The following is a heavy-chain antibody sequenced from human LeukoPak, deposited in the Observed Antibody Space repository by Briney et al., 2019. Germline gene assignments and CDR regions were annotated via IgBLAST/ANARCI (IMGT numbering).Heavy chain of an antibody. D-gene: IGHD2-15*01. V-gene: IGHV2-5*02. Sequence: SSPTLVKPTQTLTLTCSFSGFSLSTSGVGVGWIRQPPGKALEWLALIYWDDDKRYSPSLKSRLTITKDTSKNHVVLRMTNMDPVDTATYFCAHSVVLLPDTRPNNFDKWGQGTLVIVSS. CDR1: GFSLSTSGVG. CDR2: IYWDDDK. J-gene: IGHJ4*02. CDR3: AHSVVLLPDTRPNNFDK.